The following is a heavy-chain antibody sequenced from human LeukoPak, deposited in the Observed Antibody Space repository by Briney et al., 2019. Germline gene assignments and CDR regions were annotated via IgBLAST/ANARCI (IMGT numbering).Heavy chain of an antibody. CDR3: AGERGEEYSSGWYKTNFFYN. D-gene: IGHD6-19*01. CDR1: GGSISSYY. J-gene: IGHJ4*02. V-gene: IGHV4-39*07. Sequence: SETLSLTCTVSGGSISSYYWAWIRQPPGKGLEWIATGDYSGGTYYNPSLESRVAISADMSKNQISLQLTSVTGADTAVYYCAGERGEEYSSGWYKTNFFYNWGQGVRVTVSS. CDR2: GDYSGGT.